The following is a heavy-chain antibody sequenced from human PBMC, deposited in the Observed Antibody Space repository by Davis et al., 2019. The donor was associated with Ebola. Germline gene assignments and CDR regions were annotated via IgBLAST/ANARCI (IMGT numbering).Heavy chain of an antibody. D-gene: IGHD6-13*01. Sequence: PGGSLRLSCAASGFTFSSYWMSWVRQAPGKELEWVANIKQDGSEKYYVDSVKGRFTISRDNAKNSLYLQMNSLRAEDTAVYYCARDPGSSWYFMDVWGKGTTVAVSS. V-gene: IGHV3-7*01. CDR3: ARDPGSSWYFMDV. CDR1: GFTFSSYW. CDR2: IKQDGSEK. J-gene: IGHJ6*04.